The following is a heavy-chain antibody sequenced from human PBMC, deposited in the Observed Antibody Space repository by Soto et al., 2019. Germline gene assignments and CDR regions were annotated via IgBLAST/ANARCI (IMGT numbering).Heavy chain of an antibody. D-gene: IGHD6-19*01. CDR1: VTVSSNY. CDR3: ARDTVAVAGTDY. CDR2: IYSAGST. J-gene: IGHJ4*02. Sequence: EVQLVEPGGGLVQPGGSLRLSCAASVTVSSNYMTWVRQAPGKVLEWVSVIYSAGSTYYADSVKGRFTISRDNSRNTLYLQMNGLRVEDTAVYYCARDTVAVAGTDYWGQGTLVTVSS. V-gene: IGHV3-66*01.